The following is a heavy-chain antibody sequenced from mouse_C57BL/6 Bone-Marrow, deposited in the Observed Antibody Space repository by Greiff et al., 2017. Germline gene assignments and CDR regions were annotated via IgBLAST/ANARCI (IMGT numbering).Heavy chain of an antibody. V-gene: IGHV10-1*01. CDR1: GFSFNTYA. CDR2: IRSKSNNYAT. CDR3: VRHRGAMDY. J-gene: IGHJ4*01. Sequence: VQLQQSGGGLVQPKGSLKLSCAASGFSFNTYAMNWVRQAPGKGLEWVARIRSKSNNYATYYADSVKDRFTISRDDSESMLYLQMNNLKTEDTAMYYCVRHRGAMDYWGQGTSVTVSS.